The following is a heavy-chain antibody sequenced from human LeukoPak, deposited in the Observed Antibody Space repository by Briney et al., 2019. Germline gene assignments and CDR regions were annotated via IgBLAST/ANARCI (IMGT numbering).Heavy chain of an antibody. D-gene: IGHD4-17*01. CDR1: GVSISSGSYY. V-gene: IGHV4-61*02. Sequence: SETLSLTCTVSGVSISSGSYYWSWIRQPAGKGLEWIGRICTSGSTHYNPSLKSRVTISVDTSKNQFSLKLSSVTAADTAVYCCAREFGYAVTTLDYWGQGTLVTVSS. J-gene: IGHJ4*02. CDR2: ICTSGST. CDR3: AREFGYAVTTLDY.